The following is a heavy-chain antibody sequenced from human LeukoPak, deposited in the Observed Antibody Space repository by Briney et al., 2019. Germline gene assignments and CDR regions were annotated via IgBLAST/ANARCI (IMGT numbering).Heavy chain of an antibody. CDR2: INSDGSST. D-gene: IGHD3-10*01. CDR3: ARGPEFYYGSADNLDY. V-gene: IGHV3-74*01. J-gene: IGHJ4*02. Sequence: GGSLRLSCAASGFTFSSYEMNWVRHAPGKGLVWVSRINSDGSSTNYADSVKGRFTISRDNAKNTLYLQMISLRAEDTAVYYCARGPEFYYGSADNLDYWGQGTLVTVSS. CDR1: GFTFSSYE.